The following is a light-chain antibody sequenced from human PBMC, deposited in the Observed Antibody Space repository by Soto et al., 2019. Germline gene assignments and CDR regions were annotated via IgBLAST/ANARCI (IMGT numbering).Light chain of an antibody. Sequence: EIVMTQSAATLSVSPGERATLSCRASEGVGNNLAWYQQKPGQAPRLLIHGASKRATGIPARFSGSGSGTEFTLPISSLQSEDFAVFYCQQYYKWPPETFGQGTKVDI. CDR1: EGVGNN. CDR2: GAS. V-gene: IGKV3-15*01. J-gene: IGKJ2*01. CDR3: QQYYKWPPET.